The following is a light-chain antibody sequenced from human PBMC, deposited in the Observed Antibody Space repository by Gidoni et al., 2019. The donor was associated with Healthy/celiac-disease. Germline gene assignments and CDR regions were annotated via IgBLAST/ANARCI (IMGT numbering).Light chain of an antibody. CDR3: QQSYSTPRT. Sequence: DIQITQSPSSLSASVGDRVTITCRASQSISSYLNWYQQKPGKAPKLLIYAASSLQSGVPSRFSGSGSGTDFTLTISSLQPEDFATYYCQQSYSTPRTFXPXTKVDIK. CDR1: QSISSY. CDR2: AAS. V-gene: IGKV1-39*01. J-gene: IGKJ3*01.